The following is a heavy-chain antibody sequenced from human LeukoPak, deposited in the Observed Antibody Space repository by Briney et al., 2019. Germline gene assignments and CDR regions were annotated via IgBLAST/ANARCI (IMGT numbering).Heavy chain of an antibody. CDR3: ARDKLVVVAGWFAP. CDR1: GGSISSYY. Sequence: SDTLSLTCTVSGGSISSYYGSWIRQPPGKGLKGIGRIYPSGSTNYNPPLQSRVSISVDTSTNQFSMKLSSVTAADTAMYFCARDKLVVVAGWFAPWGQGTLVTVSS. D-gene: IGHD3-22*01. V-gene: IGHV4-4*07. J-gene: IGHJ5*02. CDR2: IYPSGST.